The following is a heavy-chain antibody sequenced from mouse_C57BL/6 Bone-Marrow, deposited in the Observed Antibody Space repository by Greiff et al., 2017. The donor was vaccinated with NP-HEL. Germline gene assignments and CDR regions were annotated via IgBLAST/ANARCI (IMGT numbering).Heavy chain of an antibody. CDR2: IDPANGNT. Sequence: VQLQQSVAELVRPGASVKLSCTASGFNINNSYMHWVKQRPEQGLEWIGRIDPANGNTKYDPKFQGKATITADTSSNTAYLQLSSLTSEDTAIYYCASSPYDYDGGVAYWGQGTLVTVSA. D-gene: IGHD2-4*01. V-gene: IGHV14-3*01. CDR3: ASSPYDYDGGVAY. CDR1: GFNINNSY. J-gene: IGHJ3*01.